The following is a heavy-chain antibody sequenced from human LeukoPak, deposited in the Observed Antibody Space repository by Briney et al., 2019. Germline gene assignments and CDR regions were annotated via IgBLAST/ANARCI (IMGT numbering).Heavy chain of an antibody. CDR1: GFTFSSYS. CDR2: ISSSSSTI. Sequence: GGSLRLSCAASGFTFSSYSMNWVRQAPGKGLEWVSYISSSSSTIYYADSVKGRFTISRDNAKNSLYLQMNSLRAEDTAVYYCARGGYCSSTSCYQPPYYYMDVRGKGTTVTVSS. D-gene: IGHD2-2*03. J-gene: IGHJ6*03. CDR3: ARGGYCSSTSCYQPPYYYMDV. V-gene: IGHV3-48*01.